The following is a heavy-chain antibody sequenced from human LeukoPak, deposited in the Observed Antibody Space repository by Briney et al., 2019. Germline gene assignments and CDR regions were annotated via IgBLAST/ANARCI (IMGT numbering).Heavy chain of an antibody. Sequence: SETLSLTCAVYGGSFSGYYWSWIRQPPGKGLEWIGEINHSGSTNYNPPLKSRVTISVDTSKNQFSLKLSSVTAADTAVYYCARLATGSYSAYDDLDYWGRGTLVTVSS. CDR1: GGSFSGYY. CDR2: INHSGST. CDR3: ARLATGSYSAYDDLDY. V-gene: IGHV4-34*01. J-gene: IGHJ4*02. D-gene: IGHD5-12*01.